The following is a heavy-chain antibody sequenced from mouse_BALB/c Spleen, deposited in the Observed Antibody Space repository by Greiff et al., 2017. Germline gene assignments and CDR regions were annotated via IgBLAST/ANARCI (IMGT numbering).Heavy chain of an antibody. CDR1: GYTFTSYV. J-gene: IGHJ4*01. CDR3: ARWDYYDPYYAMDY. CDR2: INPYNDGT. Sequence: VQLQQSGPELVKPGASVKMSCKASGYTFTSYVMHWVKQKPGQGLEWIGYINPYNDGTKYNEKFKGKATLTSDKSSSTAYMELSSLTSEDSAVFDCARWDYYDPYYAMDYWGQGTSVTVSA. D-gene: IGHD1-1*01. V-gene: IGHV1-14*01.